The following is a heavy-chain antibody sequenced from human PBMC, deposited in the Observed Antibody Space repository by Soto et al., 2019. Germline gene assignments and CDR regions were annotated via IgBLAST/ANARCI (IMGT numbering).Heavy chain of an antibody. Sequence: EVQLLESGGGSVQPGGSLRLSCAASGFTFSSYAMHWVRRPPGKGLEWVSSTSGSGGTAYYADSVKGRFSISRDSLVNTLYLQMTSLRAEDTAVYYCAKGRGQNWNVDYWGQGTLVTVSP. CDR2: TSGSGGTA. J-gene: IGHJ4*02. CDR3: AKGRGQNWNVDY. CDR1: GFTFSSYA. D-gene: IGHD1-1*01. V-gene: IGHV3-23*01.